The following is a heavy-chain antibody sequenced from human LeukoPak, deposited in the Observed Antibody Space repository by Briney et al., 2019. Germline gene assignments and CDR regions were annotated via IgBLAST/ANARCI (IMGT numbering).Heavy chain of an antibody. J-gene: IGHJ4*01. CDR3: TRRCKAAYGLYCFDY. V-gene: IGHV4-59*01. Sequence: PSETLSLTCTVSGGSINSYYWSWIRQPPGKGLEWIGHIYYSGSTNYNPSLKSRVTISVDTSKNQFSLKLSSVTAADTAVYYCTRRCKAAYGLYCFDYWGHGNLVTVSS. CDR2: IYYSGST. D-gene: IGHD4-17*01. CDR1: GGSINSYY.